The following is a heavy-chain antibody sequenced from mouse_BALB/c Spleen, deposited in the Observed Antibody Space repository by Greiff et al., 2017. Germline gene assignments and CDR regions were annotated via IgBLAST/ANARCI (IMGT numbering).Heavy chain of an antibody. CDR1: GYSITSGYY. J-gene: IGHJ1*01. Sequence: DVQLQESGPGLVKPSQSLSLTCSVTGYSITSGYYWNWIRQFPGNKLEWMGYISYDGSNNYNPSLKNRISITRDTSKNQFFLKLNSVTTEDTATYYCARRSTMILYWYFDVWGAGTTVTVSS. CDR3: ARRSTMILYWYFDV. D-gene: IGHD2-4*01. CDR2: ISYDGSN. V-gene: IGHV3-6*02.